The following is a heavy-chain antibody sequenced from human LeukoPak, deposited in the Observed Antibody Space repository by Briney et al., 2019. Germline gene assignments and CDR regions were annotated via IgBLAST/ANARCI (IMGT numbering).Heavy chain of an antibody. Sequence: GGSLRLSCAASGFTFSSCEMNWVRQAPGKGLEWVSYISNSGSTIDYADSLKGRFIISRDNAKNSLYLQMNSLTAEDTAVYFCARGNSGYRFDYWGQGTLVTVSS. CDR2: ISNSGSTI. D-gene: IGHD3-22*01. J-gene: IGHJ4*02. CDR3: ARGNSGYRFDY. CDR1: GFTFSSCE. V-gene: IGHV3-48*03.